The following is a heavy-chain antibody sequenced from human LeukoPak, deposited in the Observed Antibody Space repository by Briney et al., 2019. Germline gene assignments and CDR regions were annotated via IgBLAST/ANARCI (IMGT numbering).Heavy chain of an antibody. J-gene: IGHJ3*02. D-gene: IGHD1-7*01. Sequence: PSETLSLTCTVSGGSISSYYWSWSRQPPGKGLEWIGYIYYSGSTNYNPSLKSRVTVSVDTSKNQFSLKLSSVTAADTAVYYCARYLRELYAFDIWGQGTMVTVSS. V-gene: IGHV4-59*01. CDR3: ARYLRELYAFDI. CDR1: GGSISSYY. CDR2: IYYSGST.